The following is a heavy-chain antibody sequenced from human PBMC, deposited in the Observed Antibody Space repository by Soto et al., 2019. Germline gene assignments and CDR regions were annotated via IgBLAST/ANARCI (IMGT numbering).Heavy chain of an antibody. CDR3: ARSLGYTWNDDY. V-gene: IGHV1-2*02. J-gene: IGHJ4*02. D-gene: IGHD1-20*01. Sequence: SVKVSSKASGYTCTDYYIQLVRQAPGQGLEWMGWITPYSGGTNSAQKFQGRVTMTRDTSISTAYMELSRLRSDDTAVFYCARSLGYTWNDDYWGQGTLVTVSS. CDR1: GYTCTDYY. CDR2: ITPYSGGT.